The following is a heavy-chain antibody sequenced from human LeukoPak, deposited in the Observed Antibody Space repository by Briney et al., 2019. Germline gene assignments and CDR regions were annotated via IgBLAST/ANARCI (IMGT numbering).Heavy chain of an antibody. D-gene: IGHD3-10*01. Sequence: PSETLSLTCTVSGGSISSYYWSWIRQPAGKGLEWIGRIYTSGSTNYNPSLKSRVTMSVDTSKNQFSLKLSSVTAADTAVYYCARDPGLLWFGESYFDYWGQGTLVTVSS. CDR2: IYTSGST. V-gene: IGHV4-4*07. CDR1: GGSISSYY. CDR3: ARDPGLLWFGESYFDY. J-gene: IGHJ4*02.